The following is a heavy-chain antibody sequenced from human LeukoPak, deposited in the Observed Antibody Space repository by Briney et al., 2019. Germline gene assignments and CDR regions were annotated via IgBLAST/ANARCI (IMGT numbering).Heavy chain of an antibody. CDR1: GGPISSSGYY. V-gene: IGHV4-39*01. Sequence: SETLSLTCTVSGGPISSSGYYWGWVRQPPGKGLEWIASFYYRGETYYKPSLKSRIAISVDMSKNQFSLKLNSVTAADTAMYYCARRDPRTNWFDPWGQGTLVTVSS. J-gene: IGHJ5*02. CDR3: ARRDPRTNWFDP. D-gene: IGHD2-21*02. CDR2: FYYRGET.